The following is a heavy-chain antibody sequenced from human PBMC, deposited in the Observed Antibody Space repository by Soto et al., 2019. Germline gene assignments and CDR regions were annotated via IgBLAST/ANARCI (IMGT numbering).Heavy chain of an antibody. J-gene: IGHJ4*02. CDR1: GGSFSGYY. CDR3: ARDPRGSYYDYYFDY. V-gene: IGHV4-34*01. Sequence: SETLSLTCAVYGGSFSGYYLSWIRQPPGKGLEWIGEINHSGSTNYNPSLKSRVTISVDTSKNQFSLKLSSVTAADTAVYYCARDPRGSYYDYYFDYWGQGTLVTVSS. D-gene: IGHD1-26*01. CDR2: INHSGST.